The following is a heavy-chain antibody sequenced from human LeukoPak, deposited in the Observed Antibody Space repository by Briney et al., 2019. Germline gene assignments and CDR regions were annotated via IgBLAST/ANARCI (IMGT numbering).Heavy chain of an antibody. CDR3: SIGPQRYCSGGYCYGDY. D-gene: IGHD2-15*01. CDR2: ISGSGGST. CDR1: GFTFSSYA. Sequence: PGGSLRLSCAASGFTFSSYATSWVRQAPGKGLEWVSAISGSGGSTYYADSVKGRFTISRDNSKNTLYLQVNSLRAEDTAVYYCSIGPQRYCSGGYCYGDYWGQGTLVTVSS. J-gene: IGHJ4*02. V-gene: IGHV3-23*01.